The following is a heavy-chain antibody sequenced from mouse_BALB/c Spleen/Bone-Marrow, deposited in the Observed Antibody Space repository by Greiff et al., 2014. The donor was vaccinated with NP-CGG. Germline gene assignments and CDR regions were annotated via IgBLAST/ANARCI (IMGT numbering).Heavy chain of an antibody. CDR3: GRSGFPY. Sequence: LVESGASVKVSCRTSGYSFTDYNIYWVKQSHGKSLEWIGYIDPYTGGASYNQKFKGKASLTVDKSSSSAFMHLNSLTSEDSAVYYCGRSGFPYWGQGTLVTVSA. CDR2: IDPYTGGA. CDR1: GYSFTDYN. V-gene: IGHV1S135*01. J-gene: IGHJ3*01.